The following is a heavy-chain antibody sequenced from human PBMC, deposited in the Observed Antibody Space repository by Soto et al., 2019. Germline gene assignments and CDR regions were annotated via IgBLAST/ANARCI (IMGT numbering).Heavy chain of an antibody. V-gene: IGHV3-15*01. CDR1: GFTFSNAW. D-gene: IGHD3-10*01. CDR3: TADVPTQGVGEFDY. Sequence: EVQLVESGGGLVKPGGSLRLSCVGSGFTFSNAWMTWVRKAPGKGLEWVGRIKSRIDGETREYAAPVKDRFTISRDDSKHTVYLQVTGLKTEDTAIYYCTADVPTQGVGEFDYWGQGTLIAVSS. J-gene: IGHJ4*02. CDR2: IKSRIDGETR.